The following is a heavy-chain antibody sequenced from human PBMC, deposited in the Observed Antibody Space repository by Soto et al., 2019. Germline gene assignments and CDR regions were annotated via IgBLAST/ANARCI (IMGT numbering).Heavy chain of an antibody. CDR2: ISYGGGT. CDR1: GGSINSGGYC. J-gene: IGHJ4*02. D-gene: IGHD5-18*01. Sequence: QVQLQESGPGLVKPSQTLSLTCTVSGGSINSGGYCWSWLRQHPGKGLDWIGCISYGGGTSYNPSLNSRFTISVDTSKNQFSLKLTSVTAADTAVYYCSRGILVWGQGALITVSS. V-gene: IGHV4-31*03. CDR3: SRGILV.